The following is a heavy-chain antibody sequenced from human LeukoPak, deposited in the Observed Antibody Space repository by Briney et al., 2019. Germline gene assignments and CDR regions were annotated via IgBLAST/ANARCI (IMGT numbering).Heavy chain of an antibody. D-gene: IGHD3-22*01. CDR3: ASTTMIVVAYAFDI. CDR1: GGSISSYY. Sequence: SETLSLTCTVSGGSISSYYWSWIRQPPGKGLEWIGYIYYSGSTNYNPSLKSRVTISVDTSKNQFSLKLSSVTAADTAVYYCASTTMIVVAYAFDIWGQGTMVTVSS. CDR2: IYYSGST. J-gene: IGHJ3*02. V-gene: IGHV4-59*08.